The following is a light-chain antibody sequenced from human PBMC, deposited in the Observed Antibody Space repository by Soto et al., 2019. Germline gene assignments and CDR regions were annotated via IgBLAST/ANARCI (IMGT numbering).Light chain of an antibody. CDR1: QSISRW. J-gene: IGKJ1*01. Sequence: DIQMTQSPSTLSASVGDRVTITCRASQSISRWLAWYQQKPGKAPKLLIYKASSLESGVPSRFNGSGSGTEFTISITHPQPDDVGSYYRQQYNTWTFGQGTKVEI. V-gene: IGKV1-5*03. CDR2: KAS. CDR3: QQYNTWT.